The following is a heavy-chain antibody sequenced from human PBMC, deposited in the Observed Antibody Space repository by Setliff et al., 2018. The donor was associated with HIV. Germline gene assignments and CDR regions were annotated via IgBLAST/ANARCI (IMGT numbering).Heavy chain of an antibody. CDR3: ARYSSSWHTFDY. CDR1: GFTLDDYA. J-gene: IGHJ4*02. Sequence: PGGSLRLSCAASGFTLDDYAMHWVRQAPGKGLEWVSGISWNSGSIGYADSVKGRLTISRDNSNNILYLQMNSLTPEDTAVYHCARYSSSWHTFDYWGQGIPVTVSS. D-gene: IGHD6-13*01. CDR2: ISWNSGSI. V-gene: IGHV3-9*01.